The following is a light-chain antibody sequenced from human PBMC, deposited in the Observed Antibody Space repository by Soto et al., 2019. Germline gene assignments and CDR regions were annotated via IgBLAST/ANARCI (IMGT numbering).Light chain of an antibody. CDR3: QQSYTARA. J-gene: IGKJ1*01. CDR2: DAS. CDR1: QGISSH. Sequence: IWMTQSPSLLSAYTGDRVTISCRISQGISSHLAWYQQRPGKAPDLLIYDASTLQSGVPSRFSGSGSGTDFTLTISFLQSEDFGTYYCQQSYTARAFGQGTNVDNK. V-gene: IGKV1D-8*01.